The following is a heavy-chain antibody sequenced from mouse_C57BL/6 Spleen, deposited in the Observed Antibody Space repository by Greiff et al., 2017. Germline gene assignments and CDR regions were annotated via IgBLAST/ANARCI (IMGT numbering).Heavy chain of an antibody. Sequence: QIQLQQPGAELVKPGASVKLSCKASGYTFTSYWMPWVTQRPGQGLEWIGMIHPNSGSTNYNEKFKSKATLTVDKSSSTAYMQLSSLTSEDSAVYYCARSGTYYFDYWGQGTTLTVSS. CDR2: IHPNSGST. V-gene: IGHV1-64*01. J-gene: IGHJ2*01. CDR3: ARSGTYYFDY. D-gene: IGHD4-1*01. CDR1: GYTFTSYW.